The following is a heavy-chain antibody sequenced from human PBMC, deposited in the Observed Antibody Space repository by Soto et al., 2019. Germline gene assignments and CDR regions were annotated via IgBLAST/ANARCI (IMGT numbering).Heavy chain of an antibody. CDR2: ISGSGGST. J-gene: IGHJ6*03. V-gene: IGHV3-23*01. Sequence: GGSLRLSCAASGFTFSSYAMSWVRQAPGKGLEWVSAISGSGGSTYYADSVKGRFTISRDNSKNTLYLQMNSLRAEDTAVYYCAKDRYSYGYPYIYYYYMDVWGKGTTVTVSS. CDR1: GFTFSSYA. CDR3: AKDRYSYGYPYIYYYYMDV. D-gene: IGHD5-18*01.